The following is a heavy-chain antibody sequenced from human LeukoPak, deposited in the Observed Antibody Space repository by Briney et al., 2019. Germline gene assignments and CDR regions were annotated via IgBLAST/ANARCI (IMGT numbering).Heavy chain of an antibody. D-gene: IGHD2-2*01. V-gene: IGHV1-18*01. J-gene: IGHJ5*02. CDR2: ISAYNGNT. CDR1: GYTFTSYG. Sequence: ASVKVSCKASGYTFTSYGISWVRQAPGQGLEWMGWISAYNGNTNYAQKFQGWVTMTRDTSISTAYMELSRLRSDDTAVYYCARGPIVVVPAARGWFDPWGQGTLVTVSS. CDR3: ARGPIVVVPAARGWFDP.